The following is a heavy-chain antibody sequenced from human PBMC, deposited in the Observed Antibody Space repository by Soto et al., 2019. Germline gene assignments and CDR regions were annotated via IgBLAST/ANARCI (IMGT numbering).Heavy chain of an antibody. Sequence: QVQLVQSRAEVKKPGSSVKVSCKASGGTFSSYAISWVRQAPGQGLEWMGGIIPIFGTANYAQKFQGRVTITADESTSTAYMELSSLRSEDTAVYYCARDPGVLEWSYGAFDIWGQGTMVTVSS. V-gene: IGHV1-69*01. CDR3: ARDPGVLEWSYGAFDI. CDR1: GGTFSSYA. D-gene: IGHD3-3*01. J-gene: IGHJ3*02. CDR2: IIPIFGTA.